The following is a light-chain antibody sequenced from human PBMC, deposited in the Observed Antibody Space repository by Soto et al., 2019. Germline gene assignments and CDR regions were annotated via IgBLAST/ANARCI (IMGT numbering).Light chain of an antibody. CDR3: QQYITYPYA. Sequence: DTQMTQSPSTLSASVGDRVTITCRAGQSTSTWLAWYQQRPGKTPKLLISEASKLESGVPSRFSGSGSGTEFTLTISSLQPDDFATYYCQQYITYPYAFGQGTKVEIK. CDR1: QSTSTW. CDR2: EAS. V-gene: IGKV1-5*03. J-gene: IGKJ1*01.